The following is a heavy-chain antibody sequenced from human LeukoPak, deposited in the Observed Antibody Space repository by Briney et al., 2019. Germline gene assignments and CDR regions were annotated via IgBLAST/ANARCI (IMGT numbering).Heavy chain of an antibody. CDR2: ISSSSSYI. CDR3: ARVSSLIDYGETDY. J-gene: IGHJ4*02. Sequence: GGSLRLSCAASGFTFSSSSMNWVRQAPGKGLEWVSSISSSSSYIYYADSVKGRFTISRDNAKNSLYLQMNSLRAEDTAVYYCARVSSLIDYGETDYGGQGTLVTVSS. V-gene: IGHV3-21*01. CDR1: GFTFSSSS. D-gene: IGHD4-17*01.